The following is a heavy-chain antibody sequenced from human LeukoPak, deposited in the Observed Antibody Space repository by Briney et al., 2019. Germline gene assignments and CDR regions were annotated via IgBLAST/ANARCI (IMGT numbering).Heavy chain of an antibody. D-gene: IGHD5-12*01. J-gene: IGHJ4*02. V-gene: IGHV1-2*02. CDR2: INPNSGGT. CDR3: ARAYSGYEAFDY. CDR1: GYTFTGYY. Sequence: ASVKASCKASGYTFTGYYIHWVRQAPGQGLEWMGWINPNSGGTNYAQKFQGRVTMTRDTSITYMELSRLRSDDTAVYYCARAYSGYEAFDYWGQGTLVTVSS.